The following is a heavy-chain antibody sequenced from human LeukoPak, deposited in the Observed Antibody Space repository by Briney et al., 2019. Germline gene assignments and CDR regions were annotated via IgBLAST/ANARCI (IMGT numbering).Heavy chain of an antibody. V-gene: IGHV1-24*01. Sequence: ASVKVSCKVSGYTLTELSMHWVRQAPGKGLEWMGGFDPEDGETIYAQKFQGRVTMTEDTSTDTAYMELSSLRSEDTAVYYCARVNTAMDRDAFDIWGQGTMVTVSS. CDR2: FDPEDGET. J-gene: IGHJ3*02. D-gene: IGHD5-18*01. CDR3: ARVNTAMDRDAFDI. CDR1: GYTLTELS.